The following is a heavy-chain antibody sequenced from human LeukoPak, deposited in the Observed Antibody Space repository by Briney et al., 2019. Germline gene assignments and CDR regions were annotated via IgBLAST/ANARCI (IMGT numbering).Heavy chain of an antibody. CDR2: ISGSGGST. Sequence: GGTLRLSCAASGFTFSSYGMSWVRQAPGKGLEWVSAISGSGGSTYYADSVKGRFTISRDNAKNSLYLQMNSLRAEDTAVYSCARDLMGIAYRGAFYYWGQGTLVTVSS. D-gene: IGHD6-13*01. J-gene: IGHJ4*02. V-gene: IGHV3-23*01. CDR3: ARDLMGIAYRGAFYY. CDR1: GFTFSSYG.